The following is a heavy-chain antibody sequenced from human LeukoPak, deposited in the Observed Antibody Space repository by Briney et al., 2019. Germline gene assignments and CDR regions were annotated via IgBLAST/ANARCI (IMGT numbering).Heavy chain of an antibody. CDR1: GGSISSSSYY. Sequence: PSETLSPICTVSGGSISSSSYYWAWIRQPPGKGLEWIGSIHYSGSTYYNTSLKSRVTISVDTSKNQLSLKLSSVTAADTAVYYCAREHGYKRGYFDYQGQVTLVTVSS. CDR2: IHYSGST. D-gene: IGHD5-24*01. CDR3: AREHGYKRGYFDY. V-gene: IGHV4-39*02. J-gene: IGHJ4*02.